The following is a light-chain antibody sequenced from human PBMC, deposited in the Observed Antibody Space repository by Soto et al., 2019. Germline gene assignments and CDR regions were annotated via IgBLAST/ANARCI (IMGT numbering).Light chain of an antibody. CDR2: DVT. CDR3: ASYTKISTYV. J-gene: IGLJ1*01. Sequence: QSVLTQPASVSGPPGQSITISCTGTSSDVGAYNYVSWYQHHPGKAPRLVIYDVTNRPSGISDRFSGSKSGNTASLTISGLLAEDQADYYCASYTKISTYVFGNATKLTV. CDR1: SSDVGAYNY. V-gene: IGLV2-14*01.